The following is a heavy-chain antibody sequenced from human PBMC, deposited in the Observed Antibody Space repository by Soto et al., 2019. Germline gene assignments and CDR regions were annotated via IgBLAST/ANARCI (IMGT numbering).Heavy chain of an antibody. CDR1: GYTFTSYG. D-gene: IGHD6-13*01. CDR3: AVTYLIAAAGTFDY. J-gene: IGHJ4*02. V-gene: IGHV1-18*01. Sequence: ASVKFSCKASGYTFTSYGISWVRQAPGQGLEWMGWISAYNGNTNYAQKLQGRVTMTTDTSTSTAYMELRSLRSDDTAVYYCAVTYLIAAAGTFDYWGQGTLVTVSS. CDR2: ISAYNGNT.